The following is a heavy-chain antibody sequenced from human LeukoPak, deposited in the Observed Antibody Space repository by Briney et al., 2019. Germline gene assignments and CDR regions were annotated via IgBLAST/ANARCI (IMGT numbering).Heavy chain of an antibody. V-gene: IGHV4-31*03. CDR2: IYYSGST. D-gene: IGHD3-10*01. CDR3: ARDLSGNLYVDY. J-gene: IGHJ4*02. CDR1: GGSISSGGYY. Sequence: SETLSLTCTVSGGSISSGGYYWSWIRQHPGKGLEWIGYIYYSGSTYYNPSLKSRVTISVDTSKNQFSLKLSSVTAADTAAYYCARDLSGNLYVDYWGQGTLVTVSS.